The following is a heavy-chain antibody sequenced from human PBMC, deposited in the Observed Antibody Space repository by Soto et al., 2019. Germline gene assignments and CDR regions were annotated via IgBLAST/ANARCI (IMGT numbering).Heavy chain of an antibody. Sequence: QVQLVQSGAEVKKPGSSVKVSCKASGGTFSSYAISWVRQAPGQGLEWMGGIIPIFGTANYAQKFQGRVTITADESTSTAYMERSSLRSEDTAVYYCARGYYDFYTGAFDIWGQGTMVTVSS. J-gene: IGHJ3*02. D-gene: IGHD3-3*01. CDR3: ARGYYDFYTGAFDI. V-gene: IGHV1-69*01. CDR2: IIPIFGTA. CDR1: GGTFSSYA.